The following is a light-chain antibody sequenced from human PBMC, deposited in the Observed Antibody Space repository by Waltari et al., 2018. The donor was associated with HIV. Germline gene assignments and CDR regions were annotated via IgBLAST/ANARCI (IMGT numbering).Light chain of an antibody. J-gene: IGLJ1*01. V-gene: IGLV2-14*01. Sequence: QSALTQPASVSGSPGQSITIYSTGTSSHVGGYDSVSWYQQHPGKAPKLMIYEVSNRPSGVSNRFSGSKSGNTASLTISGLQAEDEADYYCSSYTSSTTPYVFGTGTKVTVL. CDR2: EVS. CDR3: SSYTSSTTPYV. CDR1: SSHVGGYDS.